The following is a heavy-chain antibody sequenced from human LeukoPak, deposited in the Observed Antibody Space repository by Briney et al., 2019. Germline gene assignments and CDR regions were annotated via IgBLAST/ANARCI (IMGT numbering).Heavy chain of an antibody. V-gene: IGHV3-23*01. CDR3: ARSDWLDS. CDR2: ISASGGGT. Sequence: PGGSLRLSCAASGFTFSNDAMSWVRQAPGKGLEWVSAISASGGGTYYADSVKGRFTISRDNSRNTLYLQMNSLRADDTAVYYCARSDWLDSWGQGTLVTVSS. J-gene: IGHJ5*01. CDR1: GFTFSNDA.